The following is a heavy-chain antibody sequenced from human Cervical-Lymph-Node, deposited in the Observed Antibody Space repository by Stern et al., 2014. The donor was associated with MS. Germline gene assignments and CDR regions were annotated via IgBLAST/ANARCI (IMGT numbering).Heavy chain of an antibody. CDR1: GYSFSHYA. Sequence: QVQLVQSGAEVKKPGASVKVSCKASGYSFSHYAIHWVRQAPGQGLEWMGWIYGGDGNTKYSQKFQGRVTFTRDTSASTAYMSLNSLTSEDTAVYYCAIDRHYSSTWFRLDNWGRGTLVTVAS. CDR2: IYGGDGNT. J-gene: IGHJ4*02. D-gene: IGHD2-2*01. V-gene: IGHV1-3*01. CDR3: AIDRHYSSTWFRLDN.